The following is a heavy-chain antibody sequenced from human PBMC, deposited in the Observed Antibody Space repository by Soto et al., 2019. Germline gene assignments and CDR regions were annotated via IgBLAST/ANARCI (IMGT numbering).Heavy chain of an antibody. CDR3: ARGEYYDFWSGPYFDY. CDR2: IKQDGSEK. Sequence: GSLRLSCAASGFTFSSYWMSWVRQAPGKGLEWVANIKQDGSEKYYVDSVKGRFTISRDNAKNSLYLQMNSLRAEDTAVYYCARGEYYDFWSGPYFDYWGQGTLVTVSS. V-gene: IGHV3-7*01. CDR1: GFTFSSYW. J-gene: IGHJ4*02. D-gene: IGHD3-3*01.